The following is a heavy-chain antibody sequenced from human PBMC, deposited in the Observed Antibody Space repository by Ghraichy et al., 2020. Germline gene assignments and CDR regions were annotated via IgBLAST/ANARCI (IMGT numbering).Heavy chain of an antibody. CDR1: GFTFSSYA. Sequence: GGSLRLSCAASGFTFSSYAMSWVRQAPGKGLEWVSAISGSGGSTYYTDSVKGRFTISRDNSTNTLYLQMNSLRAEDTAVYYCAKWGIAVAGTHLAFDIWGQGTMVTVSS. V-gene: IGHV3-23*01. CDR2: ISGSGGST. J-gene: IGHJ3*02. D-gene: IGHD6-19*01. CDR3: AKWGIAVAGTHLAFDI.